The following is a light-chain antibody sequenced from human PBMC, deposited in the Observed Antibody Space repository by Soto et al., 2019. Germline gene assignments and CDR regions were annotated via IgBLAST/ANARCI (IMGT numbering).Light chain of an antibody. CDR3: AAWDDSLNGYV. CDR1: RSNIGSNT. Sequence: QSVLTQSPSASGTPGQRVTISCSGSRSNIGSNTVNWYQHLPGTAPKLLIYSNNQRPSGVPDRFSGSKSDTSASLAVSGLQSEDEADYYCAAWDDSLNGYVFGTGTKLTVL. CDR2: SNN. J-gene: IGLJ1*01. V-gene: IGLV1-44*01.